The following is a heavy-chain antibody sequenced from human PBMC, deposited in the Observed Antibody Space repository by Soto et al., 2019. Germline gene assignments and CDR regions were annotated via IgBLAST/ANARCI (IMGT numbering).Heavy chain of an antibody. CDR1: GFTLRNYA. CDR3: ARDVYYDGSGYLLSGVDD. J-gene: IGHJ4*02. D-gene: IGHD3-22*01. V-gene: IGHV3-30-3*01. Sequence: QVQLVESGGAVVQPGRSLRLSCAVSGFTLRNYAMHWVRQAPGKGLEWVALISQNESDKPSPDSVKGRFTTSRDSYTNTLYLQMNSLRPEDTAVYYCARDVYYDGSGYLLSGVDDWGQGTLGVVSS. CDR2: ISQNESDK.